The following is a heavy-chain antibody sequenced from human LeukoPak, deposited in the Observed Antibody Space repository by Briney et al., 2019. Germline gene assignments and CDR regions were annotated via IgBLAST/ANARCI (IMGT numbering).Heavy chain of an antibody. Sequence: SETLSLTCAVYGGSFSGYYWSWIRQPPGKGLEWIGEINHSGSTNYNPSLKSRVTISVDTSKNQFSLKLSSVTAADTAVYYCASARVVAATPTWFDPWGQGTLVTVSS. CDR3: ASARVVAATPTWFDP. V-gene: IGHV4-34*01. J-gene: IGHJ5*02. CDR1: GGSFSGYY. CDR2: INHSGST. D-gene: IGHD2-15*01.